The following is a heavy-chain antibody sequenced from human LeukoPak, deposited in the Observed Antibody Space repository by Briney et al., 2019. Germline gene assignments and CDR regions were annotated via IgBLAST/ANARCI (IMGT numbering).Heavy chain of an antibody. CDR1: GYTFTSYH. D-gene: IGHD4-23*01. CDR3: ARDDYGGMDV. V-gene: IGHV1-46*01. Sequence: ASVKVSCKASGYTFTSYHMHWVRQAPGQGLEWMGIINPSGGTTNYAQKFRGRVTMTRDMSTSTVYTELSSLRSEDTAVYYCARDDYGGMDVWGKGTTVTVSS. J-gene: IGHJ6*04. CDR2: INPSGGTT.